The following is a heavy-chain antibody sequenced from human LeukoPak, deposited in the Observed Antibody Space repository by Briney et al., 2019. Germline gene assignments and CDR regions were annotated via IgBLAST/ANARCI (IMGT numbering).Heavy chain of an antibody. CDR2: IYYSGST. Sequence: SETLSLTCTVSGGSISSYYWSWIRQPPGKGLEWIGYIYYSGSTNYNPSLKSRVTISVDTSRNQFSLKLSSVTAADTAIYYCARGSPFRPYPFDYWGQGTLVTVSS. CDR3: ARGSPFRPYPFDY. D-gene: IGHD3-16*01. V-gene: IGHV4-59*01. CDR1: GGSISSYY. J-gene: IGHJ4*02.